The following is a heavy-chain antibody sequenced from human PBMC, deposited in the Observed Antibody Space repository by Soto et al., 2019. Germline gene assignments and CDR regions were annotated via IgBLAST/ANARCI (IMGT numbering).Heavy chain of an antibody. CDR3: ARLSGRVVSDIWRAPAPKNHYYYYMDV. D-gene: IGHD1-20*01. Sequence: DLEESGGGLVQPGGSLRLSCAASGFTFSRHWMTWVRQAPGKGLEWVANINQDGSEEHYVGSVEGRFTISRDNAENSLNLHMNSLRVEDTAVYYCARLSGRVVSDIWRAPAPKNHYYYYMDVWGKGTTVIVSS. CDR1: GFTFSRHW. J-gene: IGHJ6*03. V-gene: IGHV3-7*03. CDR2: INQDGSEE.